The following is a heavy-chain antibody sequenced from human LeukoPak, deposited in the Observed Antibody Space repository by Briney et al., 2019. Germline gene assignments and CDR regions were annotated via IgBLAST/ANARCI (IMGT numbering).Heavy chain of an antibody. CDR3: AGRAARFFDY. V-gene: IGHV4-59*01. CDR2: IFYSGSS. CDR1: GDSLNSYY. D-gene: IGHD6-25*01. Sequence: SETLSLTCTVSGDSLNSYYWSWIRQPPGEGLQWIGYIFYSGSSNYNASLRSRVAISVDTSKDQFSLKLTSVTAANTAVYYCAGRAARFFDYWGQGILVTVSS. J-gene: IGHJ4*02.